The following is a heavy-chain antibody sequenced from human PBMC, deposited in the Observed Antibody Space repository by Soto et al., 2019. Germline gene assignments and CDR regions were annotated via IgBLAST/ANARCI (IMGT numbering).Heavy chain of an antibody. CDR3: ARGRYGDY. D-gene: IGHD1-1*01. CDR2: ISAHNGNT. J-gene: IGHJ4*02. CDR1: GYAFTTYG. V-gene: IGHV1-18*01. Sequence: QVHLVQSGAEVKKPGASVKVSCKGSGYAFTTYGITWVRQAPGQGLEWMGWISAHNGNTNYAQKLQGRVTVTRDTSTRTGYMELRRLRSDDTAVYYCARGRYGDYWGQGALVTVSS.